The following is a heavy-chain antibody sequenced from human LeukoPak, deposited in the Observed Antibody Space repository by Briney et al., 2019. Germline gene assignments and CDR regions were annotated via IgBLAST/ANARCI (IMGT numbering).Heavy chain of an antibody. Sequence: KPSETLSLTCAVYGGSFCAYYWSCIRASPGKGLECIAEINHRGDTNYNPSVKSRVSISVDTSKNQFSLKVTSLTAADTAVYYCARGLTISETGYFDYWGQGTLVTVSS. CDR1: GGSFCAYY. D-gene: IGHD1-1*01. CDR2: INHRGDT. J-gene: IGHJ4*03. CDR3: ARGLTISETGYFDY. V-gene: IGHV4-34*01.